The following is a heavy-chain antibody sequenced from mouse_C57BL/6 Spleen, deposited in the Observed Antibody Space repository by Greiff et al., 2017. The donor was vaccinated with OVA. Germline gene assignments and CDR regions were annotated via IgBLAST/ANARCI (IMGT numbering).Heavy chain of an antibody. D-gene: IGHD2-2*01. Sequence: EVQLQQSGPELVKPGASVKISCTASGYTFTDYYMNWVKQSHGKSLEWIGDINPNNGGTSYNQKFKGKATLTVDKSSSTAYMELRSLTSEDSAVDYCARFFGYPLYYAMDYWGQGTSVTVSS. CDR2: INPNNGGT. V-gene: IGHV1-26*01. CDR3: ARFFGYPLYYAMDY. J-gene: IGHJ4*01. CDR1: GYTFTDYY.